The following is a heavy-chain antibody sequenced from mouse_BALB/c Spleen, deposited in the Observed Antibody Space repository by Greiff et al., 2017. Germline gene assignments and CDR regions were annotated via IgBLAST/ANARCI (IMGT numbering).Heavy chain of an antibody. V-gene: IGHV5-6-3*01. J-gene: IGHJ4*01. D-gene: IGHD4-1*01. CDR3: ARVGRPGYAMDN. Sequence: EVQVVESGGGLVQPGGSLKLSCAASGFIFSSYGMSWVRQTPDKRLELVATINSNGGNTYYPDSVKGRFTISRDNANNTLYLQMSSLKSEDTAMYYCARVGRPGYAMDNWGQGTSVTVSS. CDR1: GFIFSSYG. CDR2: INSNGGNT.